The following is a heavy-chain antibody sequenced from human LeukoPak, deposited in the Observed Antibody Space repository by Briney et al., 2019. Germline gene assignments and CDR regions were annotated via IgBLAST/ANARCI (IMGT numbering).Heavy chain of an antibody. D-gene: IGHD2-15*01. V-gene: IGHV3-33*01. CDR1: GFTFRPYG. Sequence: GRPLRLSCAASGFTFRPYGMHWVRQAPGKGPEWVALILNDGNTKHYSDSVRGRFTISRDNSKNTLYLQMNSLRAEDTAVYYCARDIGDCSSGSCYSDYFGYWGQGTLVTVSS. CDR2: ILNDGNTK. J-gene: IGHJ4*02. CDR3: ARDIGDCSSGSCYSDYFGY.